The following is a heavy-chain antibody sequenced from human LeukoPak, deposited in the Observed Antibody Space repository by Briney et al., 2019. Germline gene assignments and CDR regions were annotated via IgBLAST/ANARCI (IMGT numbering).Heavy chain of an antibody. Sequence: QPGGSLRLSCAASGFTFSSYAMSWVRQAPGKGLEWVSAISGSGGSTYYADSVKGRFTISRDNSKNTLYLQMNSLRAEDTAVYRAKHPNSGPGYYYYGMDVWGQGTTVTVSS. CDR2: ISGSGGST. CDR1: GFTFSSYA. V-gene: IGHV3-23*01. J-gene: IGHJ6*02. D-gene: IGHD5-12*01. CDR3: AKHPNSGPGYYYYGMDV.